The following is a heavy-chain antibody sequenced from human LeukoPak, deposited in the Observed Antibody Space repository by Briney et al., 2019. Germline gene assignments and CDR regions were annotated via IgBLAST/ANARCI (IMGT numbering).Heavy chain of an antibody. V-gene: IGHV3-21*04. CDR2: ISRSSSYI. J-gene: IGHJ4*02. D-gene: IGHD3-22*01. Sequence: GGSLRLSCAASGLTFSSYSMNWVRQAPGKGLEWVSSISRSSSYIYYADSVKGRFTISRDNAKNSLYLQMNSLRAEDTAVYYCARAMGMGGYYYDYWGQGTLVTVSS. CDR1: GLTFSSYS. CDR3: ARAMGMGGYYYDY.